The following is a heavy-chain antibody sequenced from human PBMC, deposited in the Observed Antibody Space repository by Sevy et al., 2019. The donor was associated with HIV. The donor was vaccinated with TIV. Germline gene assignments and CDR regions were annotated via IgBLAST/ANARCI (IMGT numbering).Heavy chain of an antibody. J-gene: IGHJ5*02. CDR1: GFTFSSYW. V-gene: IGHV3-74*01. D-gene: IGHD1-26*01. CDR2: IKSDGSST. Sequence: GGSLRLSCAASGFTFSSYWMHWVRQVPGKGLVWVSRIKSDGSSTSYADSVKGRFTISRDNAKNTLYLQMNSLRAEDTAVYYCATDRSGSYHVSDNWFDPWGQGTLVTFSS. CDR3: ATDRSGSYHVSDNWFDP.